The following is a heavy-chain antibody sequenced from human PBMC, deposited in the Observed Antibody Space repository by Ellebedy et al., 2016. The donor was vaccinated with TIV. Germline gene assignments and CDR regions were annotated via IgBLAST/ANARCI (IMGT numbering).Heavy chain of an antibody. CDR1: GGSISTFY. J-gene: IGHJ4*02. CDR3: AAYYGGRFDY. V-gene: IGHV4-59*01. CDR2: IYYIGIT. Sequence: MPSETLSLTCNVSGGSISTFYWSWIRQPPGKGLEFIGYIYYIGITNYNPSLESPVAISIDTSENQFSLSLSSVTAADTAVYYCAAYYGGRFDYWGQGTLVTVSS. D-gene: IGHD4-23*01.